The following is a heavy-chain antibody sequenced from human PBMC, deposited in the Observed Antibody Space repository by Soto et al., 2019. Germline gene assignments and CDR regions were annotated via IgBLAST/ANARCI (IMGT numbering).Heavy chain of an antibody. J-gene: IGHJ4*02. CDR2: IIPIFGTA. Sequence: SVKVSCKASGGTFSSYAISWVRQAPGQGLEWMGGIIPIFGTANYAQKFQGRVTITADESTSTAYMELSSLRSEDTAVYYCARELVGANSRWLSYWGQGTLVTVS. CDR3: ARELVGANSRWLSY. V-gene: IGHV1-69*13. CDR1: GGTFSSYA. D-gene: IGHD1-26*01.